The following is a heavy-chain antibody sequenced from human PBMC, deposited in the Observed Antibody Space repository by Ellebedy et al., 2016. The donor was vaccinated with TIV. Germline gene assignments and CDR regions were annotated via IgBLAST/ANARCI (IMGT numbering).Heavy chain of an antibody. CDR3: AKGGSSDTGCDY. CDR1: GFTFSNSG. D-gene: IGHD2-2*01. CDR2: ISYDGTNK. V-gene: IGHV3-30*18. Sequence: GGSLRLXXEASGFTFSNSGMHWVRQAPGKGLEWVTFISYDGTNKSYADSVKGRFTISRDNSKNTLFLQMNSLRAEDTAVYYCAKGGSSDTGCDYWGQGTLVTVSS. J-gene: IGHJ4*02.